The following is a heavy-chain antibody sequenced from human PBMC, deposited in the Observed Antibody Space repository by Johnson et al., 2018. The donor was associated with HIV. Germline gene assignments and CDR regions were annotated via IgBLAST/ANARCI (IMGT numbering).Heavy chain of an antibody. CDR1: GFTVSNTF. D-gene: IGHD2-15*01. Sequence: VQLVESGGGVVQPGGSLRLSCAASGFTVSNTFMDWVRQAPGKGLEWVSGINWNGGSTGYADSVKGRFTISRDNAKNSLYLQMNSLRAEDTALYYCAGGRIGAFDIWGQGTMVTVSS. CDR2: INWNGGST. J-gene: IGHJ3*02. CDR3: AGGRIGAFDI. V-gene: IGHV3-20*04.